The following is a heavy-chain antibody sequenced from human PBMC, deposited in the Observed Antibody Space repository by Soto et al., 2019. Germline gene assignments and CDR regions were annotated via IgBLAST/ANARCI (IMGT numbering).Heavy chain of an antibody. J-gene: IGHJ4*02. CDR2: IWYTGNDE. D-gene: IGHD1-26*01. CDR1: GFSFSTYG. Sequence: QVQLVESGGGVVQPGRSLRLSCAASGFSFSTYGMHWVRQDPGKGLEWVAVIWYTGNDEYYAGSVKGRFTISRDDSKNTLYLQMDSLRVEDTAIYYCARDQTWADAFYLDYWGRGTPVTVSS. CDR3: ARDQTWADAFYLDY. V-gene: IGHV3-33*01.